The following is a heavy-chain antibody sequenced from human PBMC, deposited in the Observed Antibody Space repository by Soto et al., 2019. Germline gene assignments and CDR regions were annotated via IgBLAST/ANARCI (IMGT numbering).Heavy chain of an antibody. CDR2: SKNKADSYTT. D-gene: IGHD3-10*01. Sequence: EVQLVESGGGLVQPGGSLRLSCAASGFTFSDHYMDWVRQAPGNGLEWVGSSKNKADSYTTEYAVSVKGRFTISRDGSKNSLFLQMNSLKTEDTAVYYCTVWGSGNDFGAAWGQGILVTVSS. CDR3: TVWGSGNDFGAA. CDR1: GFTFSDHY. V-gene: IGHV3-72*01. J-gene: IGHJ4*02.